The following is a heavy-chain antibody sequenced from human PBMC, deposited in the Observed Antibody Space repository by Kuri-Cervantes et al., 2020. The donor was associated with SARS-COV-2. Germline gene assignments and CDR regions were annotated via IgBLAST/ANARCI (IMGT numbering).Heavy chain of an antibody. CDR1: GGSISSGDYY. J-gene: IGHJ4*02. CDR2: IYYSGST. CDR3: ARVVPYYYDSSGLTFDY. Sequence: SCTVSGGSISSGDYYWSWIRQPPGKGLEWIGYIYYSGSTYYNPSLKSRVTISVDTSKNQFSLKLSSVTAADTAVYYCARVVPYYYDSSGLTFDYWGQGTLVTVSS. V-gene: IGHV4-30-4*01. D-gene: IGHD3-22*01.